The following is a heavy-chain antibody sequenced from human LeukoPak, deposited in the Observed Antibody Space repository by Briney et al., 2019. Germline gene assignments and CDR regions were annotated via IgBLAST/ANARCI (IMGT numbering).Heavy chain of an antibody. CDR3: ARDRGGKVDTGAVEH. D-gene: IGHD5-18*01. V-gene: IGHV3-9*01. CDR1: EFTFRYYA. CDR2: INGDGGGV. J-gene: IGHJ1*01. Sequence: GVSLRLSCVGSEFTFRYYAMHWVRQARGRGLEWVSGINGDGGGVRYADSVLGRFTISRDYAETSLYLQMNSLRPEDTALYYCARDRGGKVDTGAVEHWGQGTLVAVSS.